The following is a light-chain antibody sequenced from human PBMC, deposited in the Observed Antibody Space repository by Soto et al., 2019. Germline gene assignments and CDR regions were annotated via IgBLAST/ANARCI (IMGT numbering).Light chain of an antibody. CDR1: QSVSSSY. Sequence: DIVLTQSPGTLSLSPGERATLSCRASQSVSSSYLAWYQKTPGQAPRLLIYDTSSRATGIPDRFSGSGSGTDFTLAISRLEPEDFAVYYCQQCGSSPSFGQGTKVELK. V-gene: IGKV3-20*01. CDR2: DTS. CDR3: QQCGSSPS. J-gene: IGKJ1*01.